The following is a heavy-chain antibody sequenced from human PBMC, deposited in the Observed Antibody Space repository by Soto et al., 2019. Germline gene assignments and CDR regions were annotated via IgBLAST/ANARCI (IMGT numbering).Heavy chain of an antibody. J-gene: IGHJ3*02. Sequence: RASVKVSCKASGGTFSSYAISWVRQAPGQGLEWMGGIIPIFGTANYAQKFQGRVTITADKSTSTAYMELSSLRSEDTAVYYCAIGRITMIVVVIGPDAFDIWGQGTMVTVSS. V-gene: IGHV1-69*06. CDR1: GGTFSSYA. CDR3: AIGRITMIVVVIGPDAFDI. CDR2: IIPIFGTA. D-gene: IGHD3-22*01.